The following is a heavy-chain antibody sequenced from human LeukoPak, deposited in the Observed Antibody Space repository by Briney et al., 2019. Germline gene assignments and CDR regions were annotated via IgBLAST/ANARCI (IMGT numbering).Heavy chain of an antibody. CDR3: ARERGTLAVAGDAVDI. D-gene: IGHD6-19*01. V-gene: IGHV1-2*02. J-gene: IGHJ3*02. CDR1: GYTFTGYY. Sequence: ASVKVSCKASGYTFTGYYMHWVRQAPGQGLEWMGWINPNSGGTNYAQKFQGRVTMTRDTSISTAYMELSRLRSDDTAVYYCARERGTLAVAGDAVDIWGQGTMVTVSS. CDR2: INPNSGGT.